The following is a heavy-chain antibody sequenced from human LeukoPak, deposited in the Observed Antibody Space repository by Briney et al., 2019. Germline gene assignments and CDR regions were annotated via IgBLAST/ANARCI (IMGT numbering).Heavy chain of an antibody. V-gene: IGHV4-4*02. CDR1: GGSVSSSNW. CDR3: AKSNGYGLVDI. CDR2: IYHSGST. J-gene: IGHJ3*02. Sequence: SGTLSLTCAVSGGSVSSSNWWSWVRQPPGKGLEWIGEIYHSGSTNYNPSLKSRVTISVDTSKNQFSLKLSSVTAADTAVYYCAKSNGYGLVDIWGQGTMVTVSS. D-gene: IGHD3-10*01.